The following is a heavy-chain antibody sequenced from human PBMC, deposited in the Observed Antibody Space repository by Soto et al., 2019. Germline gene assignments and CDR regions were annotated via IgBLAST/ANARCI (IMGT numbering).Heavy chain of an antibody. CDR2: MNPNSGNT. CDR1: GYTFPSYD. Sequence: QVHLVQSGAAVKKPGASVKVSCKASGYTFPSYDINWVRQATGQGLEWMGWMNPNSGNTGYAQKFQGRVTMTRNTSISTSYMELSSLRSEDTAVYYCAREHYGNSAWFDPWCQGTLVTVSS. CDR3: AREHYGNSAWFDP. D-gene: IGHD3-10*01. J-gene: IGHJ5*02. V-gene: IGHV1-8*01.